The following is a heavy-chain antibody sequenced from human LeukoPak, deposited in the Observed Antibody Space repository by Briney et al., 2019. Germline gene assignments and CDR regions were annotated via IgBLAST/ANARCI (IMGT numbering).Heavy chain of an antibody. CDR2: INPNSGGT. CDR1: GYTFTGYY. J-gene: IGHJ3*02. Sequence: ASVKVSCKASGYTFTGYYMHWVRQAPGQGLEWMGWINPNSGGTNYAQKFQGRVTMTRDTSISTAYMELSRLRSDDTAVYYRAREASDGTYYDFWSGYYWRHDAFDIWGQGTMVTVSS. D-gene: IGHD3-3*01. CDR3: AREASDGTYYDFWSGYYWRHDAFDI. V-gene: IGHV1-2*02.